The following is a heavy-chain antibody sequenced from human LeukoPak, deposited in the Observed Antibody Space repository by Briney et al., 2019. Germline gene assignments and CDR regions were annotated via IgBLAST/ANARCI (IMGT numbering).Heavy chain of an antibody. CDR2: IYYSGSA. D-gene: IGHD3-10*01. CDR1: GGSISSYS. J-gene: IGHJ6*02. Sequence: SETLSLTCTVSGGSISSYSWSWIRHPPGKGLEWIGYIYYSGSANHNPSLKSRVTISMDTSKNQFSLKLTSVTAADTAVYYCARGLLWFGELGSTYYYGMDVWGQGTTVTVSS. CDR3: ARGLLWFGELGSTYYYGMDV. V-gene: IGHV4-59*12.